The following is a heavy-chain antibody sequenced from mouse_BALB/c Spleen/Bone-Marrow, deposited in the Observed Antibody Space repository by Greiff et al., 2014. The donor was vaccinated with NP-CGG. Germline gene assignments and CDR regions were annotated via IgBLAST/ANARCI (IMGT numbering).Heavy chain of an antibody. CDR3: AIYYYGSSGFAY. J-gene: IGHJ3*01. V-gene: IGHV14-3*02. Sequence: VQLKESGAELVKPGASVKLSCTASGFNIKDTYMPWGEQRPEQGLEGVGRIDPANGNTKYDPKFQGKATITADTSSNTAYLQLSSLTSEDTAVYYCAIYYYGSSGFAYWGQGTLVTVSA. CDR2: IDPANGNT. D-gene: IGHD1-1*01. CDR1: GFNIKDTY.